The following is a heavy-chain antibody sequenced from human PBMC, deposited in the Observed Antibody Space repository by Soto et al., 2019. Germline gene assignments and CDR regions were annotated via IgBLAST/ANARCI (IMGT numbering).Heavy chain of an antibody. J-gene: IGHJ4*02. D-gene: IGHD2-15*01. CDR1: GSPFDADS. CDR2: ISISGSTI. CDR3: ARDRLTYSKFPETFDT. V-gene: IGHV3-48*02. Sequence: GASLRLSCPASGSPFDADSMNWGRNGPGQGLEWISYISISGSTIYYADSVKGRFTIYRDRAKTSLYPHMSSLRDEDTAVYYCARDRLTYSKFPETFDTWGQGTLVTVS.